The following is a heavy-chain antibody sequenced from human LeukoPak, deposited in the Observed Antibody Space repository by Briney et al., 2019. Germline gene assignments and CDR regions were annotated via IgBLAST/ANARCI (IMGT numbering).Heavy chain of an antibody. CDR2: IWYNGSNK. Sequence: PGGSLRLSCAASGFTFSTYGMHWVRQAPGKGLEWVAIIWYNGSNKYYADSVKGRFTISRDNSKNTLYLQMNSLRAEDTAVYYCARVHGAAAAPYYYALDVWGQGTTVTVSS. CDR1: GFTFSTYG. J-gene: IGHJ6*02. D-gene: IGHD6-13*01. CDR3: ARVHGAAAAPYYYALDV. V-gene: IGHV3-33*01.